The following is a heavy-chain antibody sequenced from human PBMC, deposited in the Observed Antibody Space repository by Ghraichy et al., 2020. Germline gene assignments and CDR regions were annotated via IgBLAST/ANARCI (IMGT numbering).Heavy chain of an antibody. CDR2: ISATGGST. D-gene: IGHD3-3*01. J-gene: IGHJ3*02. V-gene: IGHV3-23*01. CDR1: GFTFSSYA. CDR3: ANGRFPYDASDI. Sequence: GGSLRLSCAASGFTFSSYAMTWVRQAPGKGLEWVSGISATGGSTYYADSVKGRFTISRDNSKNTLYLQMNSLRADDTAIYYCANGRFPYDASDIWGQGTMVTVSS.